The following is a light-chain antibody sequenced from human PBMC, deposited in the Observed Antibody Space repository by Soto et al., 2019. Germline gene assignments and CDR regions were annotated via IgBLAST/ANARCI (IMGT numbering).Light chain of an antibody. CDR1: QSVRNSY. J-gene: IGKJ2*01. Sequence: EILLTQSPGTLSLSPGERATLSCRASQSVRNSYLAWYQQKPGQAPRLLIYGASGRATGIPDRFSGSGSGTDFTLTISRLEPEDFAVYYFQQYGSSPYTFGQGTNLEI. CDR3: QQYGSSPYT. CDR2: GAS. V-gene: IGKV3-20*01.